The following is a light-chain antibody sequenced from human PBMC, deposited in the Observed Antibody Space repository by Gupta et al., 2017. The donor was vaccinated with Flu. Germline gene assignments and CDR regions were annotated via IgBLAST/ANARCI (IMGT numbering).Light chain of an antibody. V-gene: IGKV1-39*01. J-gene: IGKJ1*01. CDR2: DAS. CDR3: QQSYNVPPT. Sequence: IRMSQYPHSLSPSVGDRVTITCRTSQSIGSYLNWYQHKPGKAPKFLIYDASTLQSGVPSRFSGSGSGTDFTLTISSLQPDDFATYYCQQSYNVPPTFGQGTKVEV. CDR1: QSIGSY.